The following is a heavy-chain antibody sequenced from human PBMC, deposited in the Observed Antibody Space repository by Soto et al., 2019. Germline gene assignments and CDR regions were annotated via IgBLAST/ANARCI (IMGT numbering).Heavy chain of an antibody. D-gene: IGHD6-6*01. J-gene: IGHJ6*02. CDR3: TRPHIAAQVRLYSPAYYYYGMDV. Sequence: EVQLVESGGGLVQPGGSLKLSCAASGFTFSGSAMHWVRQASGKGLEWVGRIRSKANSYATAYAASVKGRFTISRDDSQNTAYLQMNSLKPEDTAVYCCTRPHIAAQVRLYSPAYYYYGMDVWGQGTTVTVSS. CDR2: IRSKANSYAT. V-gene: IGHV3-73*02. CDR1: GFTFSGSA.